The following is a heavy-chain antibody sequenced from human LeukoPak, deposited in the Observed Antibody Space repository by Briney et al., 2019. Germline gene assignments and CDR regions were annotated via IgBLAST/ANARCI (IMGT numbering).Heavy chain of an antibody. D-gene: IGHD2-2*01. V-gene: IGHV3-21*03. CDR3: TTQGQLPNDAEYFQH. J-gene: IGHJ1*01. Sequence: GGSLRLSCAASGFTFSSYSMNWVRQAPGKGLEWVSSISSSSSYIYYADSVKGRFTISRDNAKNSLYLQMNSLKTEDTAVYYCTTQGQLPNDAEYFQHWGQGTLVTVSS. CDR2: ISSSSSYI. CDR1: GFTFSSYS.